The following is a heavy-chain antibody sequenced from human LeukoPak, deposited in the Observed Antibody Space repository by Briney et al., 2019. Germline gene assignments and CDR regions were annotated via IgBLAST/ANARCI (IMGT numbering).Heavy chain of an antibody. CDR3: VRDLGISGWYAPPLGYFDS. D-gene: IGHD6-19*01. CDR1: GYTFTDYY. CDR2: INPKSGGT. Sequence: ASVKVSCKTSGYTFTDYYMHWVRQAPGQGLEWMGRINPKSGGTNYAQQFQDRVTMTRDTSISSAYMELSRLKSDDTAVYYCVRDLGISGWYAPPLGYFDSWGQGTLVTVSS. V-gene: IGHV1-2*06. J-gene: IGHJ4*02.